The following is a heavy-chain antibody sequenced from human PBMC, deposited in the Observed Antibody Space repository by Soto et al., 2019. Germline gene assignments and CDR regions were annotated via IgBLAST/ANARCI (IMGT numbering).Heavy chain of an antibody. J-gene: IGHJ6*02. CDR2: IIPILGTA. CDR1: GGTFGTYA. CDR3: ARDDSNYPGRYGMDV. Sequence: QVQLVQSGAEVKKPGSSVRVSCKAPGGTFGTYAINWVRQAPGQGLEWMGRIIPILGTANYAQMFQGRVTITADESTSTAYMELSSLRSEDRAVYYCARDDSNYPGRYGMDVWGQGTTVTVFS. D-gene: IGHD4-4*01. V-gene: IGHV1-69*11.